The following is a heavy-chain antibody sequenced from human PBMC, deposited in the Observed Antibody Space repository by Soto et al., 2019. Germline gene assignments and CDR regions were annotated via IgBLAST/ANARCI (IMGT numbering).Heavy chain of an antibody. V-gene: IGHV3-64D*06. D-gene: IGHD3-22*01. CDR1: GFTFSSYA. CDR2: ISSNGGST. Sequence: PVGSLRLSCSASGFTFSSYAMHWVRQAPGKGLEYVSAISSNGGSTYYADSVKGRFTISRDNSKNTLYLQMSSLRAEDTAVYYCVKDVAKRYYDSSGYLSYYWGQGTLVTVPQ. J-gene: IGHJ4*02. CDR3: VKDVAKRYYDSSGYLSYY.